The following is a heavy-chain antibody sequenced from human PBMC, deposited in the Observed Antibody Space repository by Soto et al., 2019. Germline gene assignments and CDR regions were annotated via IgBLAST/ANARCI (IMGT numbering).Heavy chain of an antibody. J-gene: IGHJ4*02. CDR3: ARGRLFLTTSGLAITYFDY. V-gene: IGHV4-34*01. CDR1: SGSFSGYY. Sequence: SETLSHTCAVYSGSFSGYYYSWIRQSPGKGLEWIGEITHGGSTTYSPSLKSRVTMSLDTSKNQFSLNMTSMTAADTAVYYCARGRLFLTTSGLAITYFDYWGQGTLVTVSS. D-gene: IGHD3-3*01. CDR2: ITHGGST.